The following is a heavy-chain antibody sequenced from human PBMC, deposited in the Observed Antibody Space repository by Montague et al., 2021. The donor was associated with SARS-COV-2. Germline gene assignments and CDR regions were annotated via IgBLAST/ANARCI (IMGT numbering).Heavy chain of an antibody. CDR3: ARAFIAADGTNSFDY. J-gene: IGHJ4*02. V-gene: IGHV4-39*01. CDR2: IYYSGST. CDR1: GGSISSSSYY. Sequence: SETLSLTCTVSGGSISSSSYYWGWIRQPPGKGLEWIASIYYSGSTYYNPSLKSRVTISVDTSKNQFSLKLSSVTAADTAVYYCARAFIAADGTNSFDYWGQGTLVTVSS. D-gene: IGHD6-13*01.